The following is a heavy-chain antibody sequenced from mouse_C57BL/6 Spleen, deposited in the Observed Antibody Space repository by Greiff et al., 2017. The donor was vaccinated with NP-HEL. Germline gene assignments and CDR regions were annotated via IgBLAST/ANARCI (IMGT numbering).Heavy chain of an antibody. CDR3: ARWDYGIYYFDY. V-gene: IGHV1-61*01. Sequence: VQLQQSGAELVRPGSSVKLSCKASGYTFTSYWMDWVKQRPGQGLEWIGNIYPSDSETHYNQKFKDKATLTVDKSSSTAYMQLSSLTSEDSAVYYCARWDYGIYYFDYWGQGTTLTVSS. CDR1: GYTFTSYW. J-gene: IGHJ2*01. CDR2: IYPSDSET. D-gene: IGHD2-1*01.